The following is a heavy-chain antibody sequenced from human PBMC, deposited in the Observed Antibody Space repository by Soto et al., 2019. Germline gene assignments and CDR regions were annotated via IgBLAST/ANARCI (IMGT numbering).Heavy chain of an antibody. Sequence: ASVKVSCKASGDTFTSYSMRWVRQAPGQGLEWMGIINPSGGRTSYAQKFQGRVTITADTSTSTAYMELSSLRSEDTAVYYCARDLGGVILRTDDYWGQGTLVTVS. CDR2: INPSGGRT. D-gene: IGHD3-16*02. CDR3: ARDLGGVILRTDDY. V-gene: IGHV1-46*01. CDR1: GDTFTSYS. J-gene: IGHJ4*02.